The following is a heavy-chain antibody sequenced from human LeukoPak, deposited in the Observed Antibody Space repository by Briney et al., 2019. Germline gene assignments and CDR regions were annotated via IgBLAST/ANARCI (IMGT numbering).Heavy chain of an antibody. J-gene: IGHJ4*02. V-gene: IGHV1-18*01. CDR1: GFTFSNYG. CDR2: ISAYDGKT. Sequence: ASVKVTCKASGFTFSNYGFVWVRQAPGQGVEWMAYISAYDGKTESAPNFEGRVTLTTDTSTTTAYMELRSLRSDDTAVYYCARERWDSSGKNFFDYWGQGTQVTVSP. D-gene: IGHD3-22*01. CDR3: ARERWDSSGKNFFDY.